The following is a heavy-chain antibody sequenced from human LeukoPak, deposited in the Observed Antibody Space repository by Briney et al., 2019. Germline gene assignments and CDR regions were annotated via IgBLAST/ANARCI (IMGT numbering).Heavy chain of an antibody. V-gene: IGHV3-53*01. D-gene: IGHD3-22*01. CDR3: ARETNYYDSSGYILEDY. CDR2: IYSGGST. Sequence: GGSLRLSCAASGFTVSSNYMSWVRQAPGKGLEWVSVIYSGGSTYYADSVKGRFTISRDNSKNTLYLQMNSLRAEDTAVYYCARETNYYDSSGYILEDYWGQGTLVTVSS. J-gene: IGHJ4*02. CDR1: GFTVSSNY.